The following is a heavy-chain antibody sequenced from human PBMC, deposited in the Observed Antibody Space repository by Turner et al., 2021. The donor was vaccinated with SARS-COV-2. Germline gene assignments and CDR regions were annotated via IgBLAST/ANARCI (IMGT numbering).Heavy chain of an antibody. CDR1: GFTFSSYG. CDR3: AKQQGLYSNPMYYFDY. CDR2: TSYDGSNK. J-gene: IGHJ4*02. D-gene: IGHD4-4*01. V-gene: IGHV3-30*18. Sequence: QVQLVESGGGVVQPGRSLRLPCAASGFTFSSYGMHWVRQAPGKGLELVAVTSYDGSNKYYADSVKGRFTISRDNSKNTLYLQMNSLRAEDTAVYYCAKQQGLYSNPMYYFDYWGQGTLVTVSS.